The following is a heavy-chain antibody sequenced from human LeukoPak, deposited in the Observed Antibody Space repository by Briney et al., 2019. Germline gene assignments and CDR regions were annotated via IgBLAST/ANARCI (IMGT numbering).Heavy chain of an antibody. J-gene: IGHJ4*02. CDR3: ARARLDYGGNSYYFDY. D-gene: IGHD4-23*01. CDR2: IKQDGSEK. Sequence: GGSPRLSCAASGFTFSSYWMSWVRQAPGKGLEWVANIKQDGSEKYYVDSVKGRFTISRDNAKNSLYLQMNSLRAEDTAVYYCARARLDYGGNSYYFDYWGQGTLVTVSS. V-gene: IGHV3-7*01. CDR1: GFTFSSYW.